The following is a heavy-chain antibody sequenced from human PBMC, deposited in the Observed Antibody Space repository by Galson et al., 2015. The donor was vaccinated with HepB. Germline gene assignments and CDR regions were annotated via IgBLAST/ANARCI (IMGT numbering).Heavy chain of an antibody. Sequence: SLRLSCAASGFTSSSYAMSWVRQAPGKGLEWVSAVSGGGGSTYYADSVKGRFTISRDNSKNTLSLQMNSLRAEDTAVYYCAKGDWQWLVQDAFDIWGQGTMVTVSS. CDR2: VSGGGGST. D-gene: IGHD6-19*01. CDR3: AKGDWQWLVQDAFDI. J-gene: IGHJ3*02. V-gene: IGHV3-23*01. CDR1: GFTSSSYA.